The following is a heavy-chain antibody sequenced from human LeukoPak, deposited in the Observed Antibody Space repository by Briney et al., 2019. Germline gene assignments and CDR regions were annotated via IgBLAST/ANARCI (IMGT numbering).Heavy chain of an antibody. V-gene: IGHV3-7*01. CDR2: IKQDGSEK. CDR3: AREGGYSGYDCDY. D-gene: IGHD5-12*01. CDR1: GFTFSSYW. Sequence: PGGSLRLSCTASGFTFSSYWMSWVRQAPGKGLEWVANIKQDGSEKYYVDSMKGRFTISRDNAKNSLFLQMNSLRAEDTAVYYCAREGGYSGYDCDYWGQGTLVTVSS. J-gene: IGHJ4*02.